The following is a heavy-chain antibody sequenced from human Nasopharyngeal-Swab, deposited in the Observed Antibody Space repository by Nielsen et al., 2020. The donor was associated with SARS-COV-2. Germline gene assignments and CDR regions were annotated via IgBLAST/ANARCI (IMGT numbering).Heavy chain of an antibody. J-gene: IGHJ4*02. D-gene: IGHD3-9*01. V-gene: IGHV3-23*01. Sequence: GGSLRLSCAASGFTFATYALTWVRQAPGKGLHSVSTISGSGDRAYYADSVKGRFTISRDNSKNTLFLQMNSLGVDDTAVYYCPTLELLRSFDCLSLNPTHETFDYWGQGTLVTVSS. CDR1: GFTFATYA. CDR2: ISGSGDRA. CDR3: PTLELLRSFDCLSLNPTHETFDY.